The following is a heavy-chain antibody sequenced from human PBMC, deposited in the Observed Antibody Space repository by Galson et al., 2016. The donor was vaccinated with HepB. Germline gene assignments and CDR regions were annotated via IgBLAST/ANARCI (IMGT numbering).Heavy chain of an antibody. J-gene: IGHJ6*02. CDR1: GFDFIHYA. V-gene: IGHV3-30*18. CDR3: AKDQEYEPLNYFYALDV. Sequence: SLRLSCAASGFDFIHYAMHWVRQAPGKGLEWVAVISYEGSNKFYVDSVKGRFTISRDNSKNTLSLEMTGLKSEDTGVYYCAKDQEYEPLNYFYALDVWGQGTTVIASS. CDR2: ISYEGSNK. D-gene: IGHD6-6*01.